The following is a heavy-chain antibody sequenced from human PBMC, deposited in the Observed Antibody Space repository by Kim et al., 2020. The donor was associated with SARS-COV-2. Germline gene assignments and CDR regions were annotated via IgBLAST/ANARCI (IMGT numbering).Heavy chain of an antibody. J-gene: IGHJ4*02. Sequence: DYAAPVKGRFTISRDDSKNSLYLQRNSLKTEDTAVYYCTTDLYYDSSFNYWGQGTLFTVSS. V-gene: IGHV3-15*01. CDR3: TTDLYYDSSFNY. D-gene: IGHD3-22*01.